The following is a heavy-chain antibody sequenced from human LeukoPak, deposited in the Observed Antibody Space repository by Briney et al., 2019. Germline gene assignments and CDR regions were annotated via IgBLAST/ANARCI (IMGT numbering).Heavy chain of an antibody. CDR2: IYYSGST. J-gene: IGHJ3*02. CDR1: GGSISSYY. Sequence: PSETLSLTCTVSGGSISSYYWSWIRQPPRKGLEWIGYIYYSGSTNYNPSLKSRVTISVDTSKNQFSLKLNSVTAADTAVYYCAREWVDYGDYIDAFDIWGQGTMVTVSS. D-gene: IGHD4-17*01. CDR3: AREWVDYGDYIDAFDI. V-gene: IGHV4-59*01.